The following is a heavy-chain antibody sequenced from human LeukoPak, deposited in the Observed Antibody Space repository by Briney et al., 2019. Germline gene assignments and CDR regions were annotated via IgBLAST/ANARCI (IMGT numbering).Heavy chain of an antibody. CDR2: ISNNGGYT. V-gene: IGHV3-23*01. J-gene: IGHJ4*02. D-gene: IGHD2-15*01. CDR3: AKQLGYCSDGSCYFPY. Sequence: GGSLRLSCAASGFIFTNAWMTWVRQVPGKGLEWVSAISNNGGYTYYADSVQGRFTISRDNSKSTLCLQMNSLRAEDTAVYYCAKQLGYCSDGSCYFPYWGQGTLVTVSS. CDR1: GFIFTNAW.